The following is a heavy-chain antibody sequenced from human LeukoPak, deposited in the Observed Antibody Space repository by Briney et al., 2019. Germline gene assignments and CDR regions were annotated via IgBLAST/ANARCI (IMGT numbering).Heavy chain of an antibody. V-gene: IGHV1-2*02. J-gene: IGHJ5*02. CDR2: INLKNGGT. D-gene: IGHD6-19*01. CDR3: PRDGDGGSGDRRFDP. CDR1: GYTFAAYC. Sequence: SVKVSCKASGYTFAAYCLHGLRQDPGQGCEGMGWINLKNGGTDYAQKFQGRVVVTRDTSISTAYMELRTLTPDDTPVYHWPRDGDGGSGDRRFDPSGQGTLVVVSP.